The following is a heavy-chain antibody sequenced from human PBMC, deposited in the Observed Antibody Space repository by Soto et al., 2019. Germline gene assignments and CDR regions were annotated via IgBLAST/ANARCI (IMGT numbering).Heavy chain of an antibody. J-gene: IGHJ6*02. Sequence: GGSLRLSCAASGFTFSSYAMSWVRQAPGKGLEWVSAISGSGGSTYYADSVKGRFTISRDNSKNTLYLQMNSLRAEDTAVYYCAKDYGPSNWNYGKYYYGMDVWGQGTTVTVSS. CDR1: GFTFSSYA. CDR3: AKDYGPSNWNYGKYYYGMDV. CDR2: ISGSGGST. D-gene: IGHD1-7*01. V-gene: IGHV3-23*01.